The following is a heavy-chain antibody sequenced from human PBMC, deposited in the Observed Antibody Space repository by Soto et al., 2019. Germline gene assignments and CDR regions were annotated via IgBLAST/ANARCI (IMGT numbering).Heavy chain of an antibody. J-gene: IGHJ6*02. CDR3: XXXLDDTATNYAMDV. CDR1: GFTFSRDV. Sequence: QVQLMESGGGVVQPGRSLRLSCGASGFTFSRDVMHWVRQAPGKGLEWVALIWHDGSDISYGDSVKGRFTISRDNSKNTLYLEMXXXXAXXTXXXXXXXXLDDTATNYAMDVWGHGTTVIVSS. D-gene: IGHD5-18*01. V-gene: IGHV3-33*01. CDR2: IWHDGSDI.